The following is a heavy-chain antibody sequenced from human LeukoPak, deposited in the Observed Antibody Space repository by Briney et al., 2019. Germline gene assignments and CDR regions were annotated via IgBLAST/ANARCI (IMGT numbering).Heavy chain of an antibody. J-gene: IGHJ6*04. Sequence: GSLRLSCAASGIILSSYWMNWVRQAPGKGLEWVSYISSSGSTIYYADSVKGRFTISRDNAKNSLYLQMNSLRAEDTAVYYCAELGITMIGGVWGKGTTVTISS. CDR3: AELGITMIGGV. V-gene: IGHV3-48*04. CDR2: ISSSGSTI. CDR1: GIILSSYW. D-gene: IGHD3-10*02.